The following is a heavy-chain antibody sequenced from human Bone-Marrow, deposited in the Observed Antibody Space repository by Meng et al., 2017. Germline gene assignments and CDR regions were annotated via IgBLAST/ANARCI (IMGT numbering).Heavy chain of an antibody. CDR3: AKFLFVGLDTAIVKGDY. J-gene: IGHJ4*02. CDR2: ISGSGGST. D-gene: IGHD5-18*01. V-gene: IGHV3-23*01. CDR1: GFTFSSYA. Sequence: GESLKISCAASGFTFSSYAMSWVRQAPGKGLEWVSAISGSGGSTYYADSVKGRFTISRDNSKNTLYLQMNSLRAEDTAVYYCAKFLFVGLDTAIVKGDYWGQGTLVTVSS.